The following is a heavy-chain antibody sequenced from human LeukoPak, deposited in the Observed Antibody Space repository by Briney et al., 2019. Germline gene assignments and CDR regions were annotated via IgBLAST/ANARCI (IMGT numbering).Heavy chain of an antibody. V-gene: IGHV3-66*01. Sequence: PGGSLRLSCAASGFTVSSNYMSWVRQAPGKGLEWVSVIYSGGSIYYADSVKGRFTISRDNSKNTLYLQMNSLRAEDTAVYYCASEESGYGDRFFALDYWGQGTLVTVSS. J-gene: IGHJ4*02. CDR3: ASEESGYGDRFFALDY. D-gene: IGHD4-17*01. CDR1: GFTVSSNY. CDR2: IYSGGSI.